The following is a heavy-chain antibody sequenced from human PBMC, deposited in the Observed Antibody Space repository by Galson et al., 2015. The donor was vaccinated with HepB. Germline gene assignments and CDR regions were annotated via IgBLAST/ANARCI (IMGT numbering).Heavy chain of an antibody. J-gene: IGHJ2*01. V-gene: IGHV3-53*01. Sequence: SLRLSCAASGFSVSDTYMSWVRQAPGKGLEWVSGLYISAYTHYADSVKGRFTISRDNSKNTLYLQMNSLRAEDTAVYYCARDMPGEAKNSFDVWGRGTLVTVSS. CDR2: LYISAYT. CDR3: ARDMPGEAKNSFDV. D-gene: IGHD2-2*01. CDR1: GFSVSDTY.